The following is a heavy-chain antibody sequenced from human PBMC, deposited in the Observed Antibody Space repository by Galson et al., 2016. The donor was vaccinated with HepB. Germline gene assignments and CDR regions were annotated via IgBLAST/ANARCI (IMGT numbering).Heavy chain of an antibody. Sequence: SLRLSCAASGYTFSSYWMSWVRQAPGKGLEWVANIKRDGAEIYYIDSVRGRFTISRDNANNSMHLQMNSLRAEDTAVYFCVRDTSSGWSFDLWGRGTLVTVS. D-gene: IGHD3-10*01. CDR2: IKRDGAEI. J-gene: IGHJ2*01. V-gene: IGHV3-7*04. CDR1: GYTFSSYW. CDR3: VRDTSSGWSFDL.